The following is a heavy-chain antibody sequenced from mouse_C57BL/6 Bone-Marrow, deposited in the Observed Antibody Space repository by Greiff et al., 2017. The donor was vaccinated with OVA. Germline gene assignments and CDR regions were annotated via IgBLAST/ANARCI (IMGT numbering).Heavy chain of an antibody. CDR3: AYYYGSPWFAY. CDR2: IDPANGNT. J-gene: IGHJ3*01. CDR1: GFNIKDYY. Sequence: VQLQQSGAELVRPGASVKLSCTASGFNIKDYYMHWVKQRPEQGLEWIGRIDPANGNTKYAPKFQGKATITADTSSNTAYLQLSSLTSEDTAIYYCAYYYGSPWFAYWGQGTLVTVSA. V-gene: IGHV14-3*01. D-gene: IGHD1-1*01.